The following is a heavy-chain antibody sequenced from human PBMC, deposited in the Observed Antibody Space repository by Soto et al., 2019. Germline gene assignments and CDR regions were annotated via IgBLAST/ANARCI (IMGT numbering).Heavy chain of an antibody. CDR3: ASAPAGYSSSWSDY. CDR1: GFTFSSYW. J-gene: IGHJ4*02. Sequence: EVQLVESGGGLVQPGGSLRLSCAASGFTFSSYWMSWVRKAPGKGLEWVANIKQDGSEKYYVDSVKGRFTISRDNAKNSLYLQMNSLRAEDTAVYYCASAPAGYSSSWSDYWGQGTLVTVSS. CDR2: IKQDGSEK. V-gene: IGHV3-7*01. D-gene: IGHD6-13*01.